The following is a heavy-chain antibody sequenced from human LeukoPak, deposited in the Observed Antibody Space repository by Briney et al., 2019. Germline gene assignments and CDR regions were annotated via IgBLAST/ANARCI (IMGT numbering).Heavy chain of an antibody. D-gene: IGHD3-3*01. CDR1: GFTFSSYE. CDR3: ARVPRILEWFPDY. V-gene: IGHV3-48*03. Sequence: PGGSLRLSCAASGFTFSSYEMNWVRQAPGKGLEWVSYISSSGSTIYYADSVKGRFTISRHNAKNSLYLQMNSLRAEDTAVYYCARVPRILEWFPDYWGQGTLVTVSS. J-gene: IGHJ4*02. CDR2: ISSSGSTI.